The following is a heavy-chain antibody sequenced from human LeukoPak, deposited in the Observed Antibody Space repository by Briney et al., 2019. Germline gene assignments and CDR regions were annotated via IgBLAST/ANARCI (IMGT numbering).Heavy chain of an antibody. J-gene: IGHJ6*02. V-gene: IGHV4-59*01. CDR3: ARGADPGYYYHGMDV. D-gene: IGHD2-8*02. CDR2: IYYSGST. Sequence: SETLSLTCTVSGGSISSYYWSWIRQPPGKGLEWIGYIYYSGSTNYNPSLKSRVTISVDTSKNQFSLKLSSVTAADTAVYYCARGADPGYYYHGMDVWGQGTTVTVSS. CDR1: GGSISSYY.